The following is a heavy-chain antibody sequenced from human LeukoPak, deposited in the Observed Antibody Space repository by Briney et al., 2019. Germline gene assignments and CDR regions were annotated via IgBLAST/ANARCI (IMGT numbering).Heavy chain of an antibody. CDR1: GFTLSSYW. D-gene: IGHD3-10*01. Sequence: GGSLRLSCAASGFTLSSYWMNWVRQAPGKGLEWVANIKGDGNEKNYVDSVRGRFSISRDNAKNSLYLQMDSLRAEDTAVYYCAKEGAYPIITYDSWGQGALVTVSS. CDR2: IKGDGNEK. J-gene: IGHJ5*01. CDR3: AKEGAYPIITYDS. V-gene: IGHV3-7*01.